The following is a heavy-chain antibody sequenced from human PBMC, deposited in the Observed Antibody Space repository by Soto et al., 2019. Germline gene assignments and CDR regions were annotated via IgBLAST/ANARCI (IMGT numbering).Heavy chain of an antibody. CDR1: GGSISSSNYF. J-gene: IGHJ5*02. V-gene: IGHV4-39*07. CDR3: ARVIAATKWFDP. Sequence: PSQTLSLTCTVSGGSISSSNYFWGWIRQPPGKGLEWIGYIYHSGSTYYNPSLKSRVTISVDTSKNQFSLKLSSVTAADTAVYFCARVIAATKWFDPWGQGTLVTVS. D-gene: IGHD2-15*01. CDR2: IYHSGST.